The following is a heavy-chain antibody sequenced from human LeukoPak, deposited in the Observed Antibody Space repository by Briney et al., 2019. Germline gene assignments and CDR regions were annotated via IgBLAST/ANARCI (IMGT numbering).Heavy chain of an antibody. J-gene: IGHJ4*02. Sequence: EGSLRLSCAASGFTFSRYGMHWVRQAPGKGLEWVAFIRYDGSNKYYADSVKGRFTISRDNSKNTLYLQMNSLRAEDTAVYYCAKDLNWAFDYWGQGTLVTVSS. V-gene: IGHV3-30*02. D-gene: IGHD7-27*01. CDR2: IRYDGSNK. CDR3: AKDLNWAFDY. CDR1: GFTFSRYG.